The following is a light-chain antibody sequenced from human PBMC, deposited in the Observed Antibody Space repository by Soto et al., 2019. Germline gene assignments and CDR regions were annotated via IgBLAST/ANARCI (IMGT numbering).Light chain of an antibody. V-gene: IGKV1-39*01. CDR1: QSINSY. CDR2: AAS. Sequence: DIQMTQSPSSLSASVGDRVTITCRASQSINSYLNWYQQKPGKAPKVLIFAASSLQSGVPSRFSGGGSVTDFTLTISGLLPEDFATYYCQQTYTTPWTFGQGTEVEVK. CDR3: QQTYTTPWT. J-gene: IGKJ1*01.